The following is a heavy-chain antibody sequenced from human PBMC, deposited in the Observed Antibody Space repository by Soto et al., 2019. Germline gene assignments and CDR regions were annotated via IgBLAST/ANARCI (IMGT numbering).Heavy chain of an antibody. CDR2: IHHSGSA. CDR3: SRLGYCSGGSCHNY. Sequence: QVQLQESGPGLVKHSQTLSLTCSVSGGSISNDDYYWSWIRQSPGKGLEWIGHIHHSGSAHYNPSLTGRMIISLDTSKSQFSLNLTSVTAADTAIYYCSRLGYCSGGSCHNYWGQGTLVTVSS. D-gene: IGHD2-15*01. J-gene: IGHJ4*02. CDR1: GGSISNDDYY. V-gene: IGHV4-30-4*01.